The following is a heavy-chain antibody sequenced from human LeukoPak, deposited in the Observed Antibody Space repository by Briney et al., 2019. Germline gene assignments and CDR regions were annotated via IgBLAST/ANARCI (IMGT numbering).Heavy chain of an antibody. CDR1: GFTFSSYG. Sequence: GGSLRLSCAASGFTFSSYGMHWLRQAPGKGLVWVAFIRYDGSNKYDADSVKGRFTISRDNSKNTLYLQMNSLRAEDTAVYYCAKPPRPLRAIAAELYFDYWGQGTLVTVSS. CDR2: IRYDGSNK. D-gene: IGHD6-13*01. CDR3: AKPPRPLRAIAAELYFDY. J-gene: IGHJ4*02. V-gene: IGHV3-30*02.